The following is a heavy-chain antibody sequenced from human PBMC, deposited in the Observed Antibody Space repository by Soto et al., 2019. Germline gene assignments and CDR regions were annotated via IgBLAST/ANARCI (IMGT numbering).Heavy chain of an antibody. V-gene: IGHV4-31*03. Sequence: QVHLQESGPGLVKPSQTLSLTCTVSGGSISSSGYYWSWIRQHPGKGLEWIGYISYSGSSYYNPSLKSRVTISLDTSKNPFSLKLSSVTAADTAVYYCARGGIQLWPEDYWGQGTLVTVSS. D-gene: IGHD5-18*01. CDR3: ARGGIQLWPEDY. CDR2: ISYSGSS. CDR1: GGSISSSGYY. J-gene: IGHJ4*02.